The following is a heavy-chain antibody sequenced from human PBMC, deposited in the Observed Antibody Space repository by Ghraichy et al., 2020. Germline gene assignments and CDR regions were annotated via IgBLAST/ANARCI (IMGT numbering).Heavy chain of an antibody. D-gene: IGHD3-3*01. J-gene: IGHJ3*02. CDR2: ISAYNGNT. V-gene: IGHV1-18*01. CDR1: GYTFTSYG. CDR3: ARGGITIFGVVIIGGNDAFDI. Sequence: ASVKVSCKASGYTFTSYGISWVRQAPGQGLEWMGWISAYNGNTNYAQKLQGRVTMTTDTSTSTAYMELRSLGSDDTAVYYCARGGITIFGVVIIGGNDAFDIWGQGTMVTVSS.